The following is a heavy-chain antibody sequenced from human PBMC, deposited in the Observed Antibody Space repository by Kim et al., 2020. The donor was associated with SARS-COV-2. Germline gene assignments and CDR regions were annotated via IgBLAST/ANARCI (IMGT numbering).Heavy chain of an antibody. CDR1: GFSFSPDW. CDR3: AIVADSSFPH. J-gene: IGHJ4*02. Sequence: GGSLRLSCEASGFSFSPDWMTWVRQIPGKGLEWVANIKEDGSSRNYVDSVRGRFTISRDNAKNSLSLQMNSLRVEDSATYYCAIVADSSFPHWGQGTLVTVSS. V-gene: IGHV3-7*03. D-gene: IGHD2-15*01. CDR2: IKEDGSSR.